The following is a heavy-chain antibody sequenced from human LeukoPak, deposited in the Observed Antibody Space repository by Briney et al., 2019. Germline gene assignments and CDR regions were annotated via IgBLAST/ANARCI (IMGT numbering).Heavy chain of an antibody. D-gene: IGHD5-18*01. CDR3: AKEGSYGYGSYYFDY. CDR2: ISGSSGST. V-gene: IGHV3-23*01. CDR1: GFTFSSYA. J-gene: IGHJ4*02. Sequence: GGSLRLSCAASGFTFSSYAMSWVRQAPGKGLEWVSAISGSSGSTYYADSVKGRFTISRDNSKNTLYLQMNSLRAEDTAVYYCAKEGSYGYGSYYFDYWGQGTMVTVSS.